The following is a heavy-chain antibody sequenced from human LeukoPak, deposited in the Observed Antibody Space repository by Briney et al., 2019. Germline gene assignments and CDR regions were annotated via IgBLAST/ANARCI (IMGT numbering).Heavy chain of an antibody. CDR3: ARVGVTRIDY. Sequence: SETLSLTCTVSGYSISSGYFWGWIRQPPGKGLEWIGSFYHSGITYYNPSLKSRVTISVDTSKNQFSLKLSSVTAADTAVYYCARVGVTRIDYWGQGTLVTVSS. CDR2: FYHSGIT. J-gene: IGHJ4*02. CDR1: GYSISSGYF. D-gene: IGHD4-17*01. V-gene: IGHV4-38-2*02.